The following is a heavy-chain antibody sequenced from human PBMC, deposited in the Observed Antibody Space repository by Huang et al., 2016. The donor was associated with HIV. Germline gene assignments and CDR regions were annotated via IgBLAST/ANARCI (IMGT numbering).Heavy chain of an antibody. V-gene: IGHV7-4-1*02. CDR2: INTDTGRP. J-gene: IGHJ3*02. D-gene: IGHD5-18*01. Sequence: QMQLVQSGSELKKPGASVKVSCKSSGYTFTNYGVHWVRQAHGQGLEWMGMINTDTGRPKYAQGFTGRFVFSLDTSVGTAYLQISSLKTEDTAIYYCVRVRRVTDTHCSADCKAFDTFDIWGQGTMVTVSA. CDR1: GYTFTNYG. CDR3: VRVRRVTDTHCSADCKAFDTFDI.